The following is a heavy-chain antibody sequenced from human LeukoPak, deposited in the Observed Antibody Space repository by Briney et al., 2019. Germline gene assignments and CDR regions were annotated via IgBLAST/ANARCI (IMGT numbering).Heavy chain of an antibody. CDR1: GFNFKNAW. CDR2: IKTKTDGGIR. V-gene: IGHV3-15*01. Sequence: GXLRLSCGASGFNFKNAWMTWVRQAPGKGLEWVGRIKTKTDGGIRDYATSVKGRFTISRDDSNNKVYLQMNNLQTEDTAVYYCRGVTSSDFDIWGQGTMVTVSS. CDR3: RGVTSSDFDI. D-gene: IGHD2-21*02. J-gene: IGHJ3*02.